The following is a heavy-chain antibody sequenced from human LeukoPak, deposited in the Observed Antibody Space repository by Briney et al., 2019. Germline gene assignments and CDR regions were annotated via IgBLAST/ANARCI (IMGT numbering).Heavy chain of an antibody. CDR2: ISGSGGST. CDR1: GSTFNIYA. J-gene: IGHJ4*02. V-gene: IGHV3-23*01. Sequence: GGSLRLSCAASGSTFNIYAMSWVRQPPGKGLEWVSGISGSGGSTYYADSVKGRFTISRDNSKNTVFLQMNSLRAEDTAVYYCARHRDYILTGDYHPFDYWGQGTLVTVSS. CDR3: ARHRDYILTGDYHPFDY. D-gene: IGHD3-9*01.